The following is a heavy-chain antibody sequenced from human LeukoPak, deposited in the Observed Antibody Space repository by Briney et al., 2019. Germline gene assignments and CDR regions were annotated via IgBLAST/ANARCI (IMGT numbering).Heavy chain of an antibody. J-gene: IGHJ1*01. CDR3: ARGGYCEGDCYRDDFQH. Sequence: PEGSLRLSCAASGFTFSSYEMNWVRQAPGKGLEWVSYVGGSGSTIYYANSLKGRFTISRDNAKNSLYLQLNSLSAEDTAVYYCARGGYCEGDCYRDDFQHWGQGTLVTVSS. CDR2: VGGSGSTI. D-gene: IGHD2-21*02. V-gene: IGHV3-48*03. CDR1: GFTFSSYE.